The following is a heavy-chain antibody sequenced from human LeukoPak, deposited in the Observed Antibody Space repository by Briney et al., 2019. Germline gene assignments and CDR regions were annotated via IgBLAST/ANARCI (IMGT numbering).Heavy chain of an antibody. CDR2: INPNSGGT. CDR3: ARDLLPLGYCSGGSCYDAFDI. D-gene: IGHD2-15*01. CDR1: GYTFIGYY. J-gene: IGHJ3*02. Sequence: ASVKVSCKTSGYTFIGYYIHWVRQAPGQGLEWMGWINPNSGGTNYAQNFQGRVTMTRDTSISTAYMEVNRLKSDDTAVYYCARDLLPLGYCSGGSCYDAFDIWGQGTMVTVSS. V-gene: IGHV1-2*02.